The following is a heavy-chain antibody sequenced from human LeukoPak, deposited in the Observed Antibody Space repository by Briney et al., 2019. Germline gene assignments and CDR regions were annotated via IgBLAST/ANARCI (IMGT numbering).Heavy chain of an antibody. J-gene: IGHJ3*02. D-gene: IGHD3-22*01. CDR3: AKIVTMIVVDLYDAFDI. Sequence: GRSLTLSCAASAFAFRNYGMHWVRQAPGKGLEWVAVISYDGSNKYYADSVKGRFTISRDNSKNTLYLQMNSLRAEDTAVYYCAKIVTMIVVDLYDAFDIWGQGTMVTVSS. V-gene: IGHV3-30*18. CDR2: ISYDGSNK. CDR1: AFAFRNYG.